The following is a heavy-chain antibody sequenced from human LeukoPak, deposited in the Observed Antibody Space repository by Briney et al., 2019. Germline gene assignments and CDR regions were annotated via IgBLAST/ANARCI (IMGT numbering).Heavy chain of an antibody. Sequence: SETLSLTCAVSGYSISSGYYWGWIRQPPGEGLEWIGSIYHSGSTYYNPSLKSRVTISVDTSKNQFSLKLSSVTAADTAVYYCARDRQGTSTPWGQGTLVTVSS. D-gene: IGHD2-2*01. J-gene: IGHJ5*02. V-gene: IGHV4-38-2*02. CDR3: ARDRQGTSTP. CDR1: GYSISSGYY. CDR2: IYHSGST.